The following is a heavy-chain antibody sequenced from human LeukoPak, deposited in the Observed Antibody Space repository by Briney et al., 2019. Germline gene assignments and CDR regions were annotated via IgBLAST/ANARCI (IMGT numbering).Heavy chain of an antibody. Sequence: SETPSLTCTVSGVSISSGCCCWIRQPPGKGLEWIGYIYYNGRTSYDPSLESRVTISLDTSKNQFSLKLRSVTAADTAVYYCTRHGYSAYDLLTWGQGGLVTVSS. CDR3: TRHGYSAYDLLT. CDR2: IYYNGRT. V-gene: IGHV4-59*08. D-gene: IGHD5-12*01. J-gene: IGHJ4*02. CDR1: GVSISSGC.